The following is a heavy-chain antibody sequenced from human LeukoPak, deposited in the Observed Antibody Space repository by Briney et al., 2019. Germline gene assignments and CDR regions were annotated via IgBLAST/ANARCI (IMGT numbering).Heavy chain of an antibody. V-gene: IGHV6-1*01. J-gene: IGHJ3*02. CDR2: AYYRSRWFN. CDR3: ARSRDIITTGTNAFDI. CDR1: GDSVSSNSAA. D-gene: IGHD1-1*01. Sequence: SQTLSLTCAISGDSVSSNSAAWNWIRQSPSRGLEWLGRAYYRSRWFNDYAVSVESRITINPDTSKNQFSLQLNSVTPGDTAVYYCARSRDIITTGTNAFDIWGQGTTVTVSS.